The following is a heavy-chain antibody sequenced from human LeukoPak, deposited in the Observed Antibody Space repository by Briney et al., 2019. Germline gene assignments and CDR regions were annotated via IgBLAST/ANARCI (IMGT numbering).Heavy chain of an antibody. CDR2: IYYSGST. CDR3: AREATYYYDSSGYYLHPFDY. CDR1: GGSISSSSYY. Sequence: PSETLSLTCTVSGGSISSSSYYWGWIRQPPGKGLEWIGSIYYSGSTYYNPSLKSRVTISVATSKNQFSLKLSSVTAADTAVYYCAREATYYYDSSGYYLHPFDYWGQGTLVTVSS. J-gene: IGHJ4*02. D-gene: IGHD3-22*01. V-gene: IGHV4-39*07.